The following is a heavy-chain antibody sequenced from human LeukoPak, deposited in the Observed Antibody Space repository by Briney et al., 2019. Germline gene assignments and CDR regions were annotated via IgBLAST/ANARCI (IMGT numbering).Heavy chain of an antibody. CDR1: RDSVSSNSAS. CDR2: TYYRAKRNN. D-gene: IGHD6-13*01. V-gene: IGHV6-1*01. CDR3: GREGSSWPLGTSFGLDY. J-gene: IGHJ4*02. Sequence: SQALSLTCAISRDSVSSNSASWNWIRHSPSRGLECLGSTYYRAKRNNGYAVAVDSRITINPDTSKNQFSLQLNSVTPEDTAVYYCGREGSSWPLGTSFGLDYWGEGTLVTVSS.